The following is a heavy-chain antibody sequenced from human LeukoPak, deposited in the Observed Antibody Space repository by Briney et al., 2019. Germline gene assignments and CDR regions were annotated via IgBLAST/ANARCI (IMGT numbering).Heavy chain of an antibody. V-gene: IGHV4-38-2*02. Sequence: SETLSLTCTVSGYSISSGYYWGWIRQPPGKGLEWIGSIYHSGSTYYNPSLKSRVTISVDTSKNQFSLKLSSVTAADTAVYYCARGADHYYDSSGYPKILHYWGQGTLVTVSS. CDR3: ARGADHYYDSSGYPKILHY. CDR1: GYSISSGYY. J-gene: IGHJ4*02. D-gene: IGHD3-22*01. CDR2: IYHSGST.